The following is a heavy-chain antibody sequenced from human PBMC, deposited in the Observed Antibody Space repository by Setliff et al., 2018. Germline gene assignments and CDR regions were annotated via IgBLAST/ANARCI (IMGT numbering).Heavy chain of an antibody. Sequence: GGSLRLSCAASGFTFTDYSMNWVRQAPGKGLGWISYISTSSSTIYYADSVKGRFTISRDIAKNSLYLQMNSLRAEDTAVYYCARAPSSSSASWFDPWGQGTLVTVSS. CDR2: ISTSSSTI. CDR3: ARAPSSSSASWFDP. J-gene: IGHJ5*02. CDR1: GFTFTDYS. D-gene: IGHD6-6*01. V-gene: IGHV3-48*01.